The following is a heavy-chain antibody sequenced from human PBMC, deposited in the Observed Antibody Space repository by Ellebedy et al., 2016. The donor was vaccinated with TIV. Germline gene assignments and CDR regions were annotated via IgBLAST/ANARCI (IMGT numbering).Heavy chain of an antibody. CDR2: IRSKAHGETT. D-gene: IGHD5-12*01. CDR1: GFTFGDYA. J-gene: IGHJ6*02. V-gene: IGHV3-49*03. Sequence: PGGSLRLSCTASGFTFGDYAMSWFRQAPGKGLEWVGFIRSKAHGETTEYAASVKGRFTISRDDSKSIAYLQMSSLKTEDTAVYYCTRDNSGYDWDYYYYGMDVWGQGTTVTVSS. CDR3: TRDNSGYDWDYYYYGMDV.